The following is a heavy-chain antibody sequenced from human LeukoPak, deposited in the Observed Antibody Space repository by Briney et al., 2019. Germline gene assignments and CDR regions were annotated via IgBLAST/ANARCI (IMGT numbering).Heavy chain of an antibody. CDR3: VSPRVSTVRDSFDL. J-gene: IGHJ3*01. CDR1: GFAFDIYW. CDR2: IKKDGSVK. D-gene: IGHD3-10*01. Sequence: GGSLRLSCAASGFAFDIYWMTWVRQAPGKGLEWVGNIKKDGSVKQYADAVRGRFTVSRDNSKNSLYLQMNSLRADDTAVYYCVSPRVSTVRDSFDLWGQGTMVTVSS. V-gene: IGHV3-7*01.